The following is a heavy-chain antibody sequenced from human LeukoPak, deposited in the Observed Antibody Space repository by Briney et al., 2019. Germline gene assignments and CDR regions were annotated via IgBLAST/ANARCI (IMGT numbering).Heavy chain of an antibody. Sequence: LSQTLSLTCTVSGGSISSTGYYWTWIRQPAGKGLEWIGHIDNSGSTNCNPSLKSRVTISVDTSKNQFSLNLTSVTAADTAVYYCARDCEFCDLLFYMNVWGKGTTVTVSS. CDR3: ARDCEFCDLLFYMNV. CDR2: IDNSGST. CDR1: GGSISSTGYY. V-gene: IGHV4-61*09. D-gene: IGHD3-16*01. J-gene: IGHJ6*03.